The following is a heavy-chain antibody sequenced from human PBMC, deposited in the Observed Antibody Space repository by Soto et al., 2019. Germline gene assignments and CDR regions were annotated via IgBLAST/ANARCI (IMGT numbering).Heavy chain of an antibody. J-gene: IGHJ4*02. CDR1: GGTFSSYA. D-gene: IGHD5-12*01. Sequence: GASVKVSCKASGGTFSSYAISWVRQAPGQGLEWMGGIIPIFGTANYAQKFQGRVTITADESTSTAYMELSSLRSEDTAVYYCAKDTNIAPYYFDYWGQGTLVTVSS. V-gene: IGHV1-69*13. CDR3: AKDTNIAPYYFDY. CDR2: IIPIFGTA.